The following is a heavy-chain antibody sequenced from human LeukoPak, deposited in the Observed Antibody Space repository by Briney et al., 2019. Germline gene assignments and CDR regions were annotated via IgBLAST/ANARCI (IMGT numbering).Heavy chain of an antibody. CDR3: ARDRSGRPARWQQWLALDAFDI. J-gene: IGHJ3*02. CDR1: GFTFSSNA. D-gene: IGHD6-19*01. CDR2: ISGSDGSST. V-gene: IGHV3-23*01. Sequence: GGSLRLSCAASGFTFSSNAMSWVRQAPGKGLEWVSAISGSDGSSTSYADSVKGRFTISRDNAKNTLYLQMNSLRAEDTAVYYCARDRSGRPARWQQWLALDAFDIWGQGTMVTVSS.